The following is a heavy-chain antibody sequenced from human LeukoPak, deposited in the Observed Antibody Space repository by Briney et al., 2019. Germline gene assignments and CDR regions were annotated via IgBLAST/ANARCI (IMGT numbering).Heavy chain of an antibody. CDR1: GYTLTSYY. D-gene: IGHD4-17*01. CDR2: INPSGGST. Sequence: GASVKVSCKASGYTLTSYYMHWVRQAPGQGLEWMGIINPSGGSTSYAQKFQGRVTMTRDTSTSTVYMELSSLRSEDTAVYYCARRNGPSGSGYYYYGMDVWGQGTTVTVSS. CDR3: ARRNGPSGSGYYYYGMDV. V-gene: IGHV1-46*01. J-gene: IGHJ6*02.